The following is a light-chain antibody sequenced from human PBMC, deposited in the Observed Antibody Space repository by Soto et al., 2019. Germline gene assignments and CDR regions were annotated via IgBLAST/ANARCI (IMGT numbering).Light chain of an antibody. J-gene: IGLJ1*01. CDR3: TSYTSTIPYV. V-gene: IGLV2-14*01. Sequence: QSALTQPASVSGFPGQSITISCTGSSNDVGGYNYVSWYQQHPGQAPKLIIYEVSDRPSGVSPRFSGSKSGNTASLTISGLQVEDEADYFCTSYTSTIPYVFGSGTKLTVL. CDR2: EVS. CDR1: SNDVGGYNY.